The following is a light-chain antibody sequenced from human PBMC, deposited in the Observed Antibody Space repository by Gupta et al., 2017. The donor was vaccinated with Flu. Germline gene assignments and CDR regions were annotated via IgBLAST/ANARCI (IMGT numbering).Light chain of an antibody. CDR1: KRISSW. CDR2: KAS. J-gene: IGKJ4*02. V-gene: IGKV1-5*03. Sequence: PSPTLSLVADKVTIPCRTTKRISSWFASCYQKPGGAPNLLLYKASSLETAVTPTFSGSRSSRAFTLTIISLLPPEYATYYCCQENSYGRTFGEGTKVEIK. CDR3: CQENSYGRT.